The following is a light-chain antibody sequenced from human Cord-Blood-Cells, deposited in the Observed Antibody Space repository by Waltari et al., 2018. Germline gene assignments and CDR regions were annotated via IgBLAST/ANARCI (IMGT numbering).Light chain of an antibody. CDR2: QDS. V-gene: IGLV3-1*01. J-gene: IGLJ2*01. Sequence: SYELTQPPSVSVSPGQTASITCSGDKLGDKYACWYQQKPGQSPVLVIYQDSKRPSGIPGLFSGSNSGNTATLTISGTQAMDEADYYCQAWDSSNVVFGGGTKLTVL. CDR3: QAWDSSNVV. CDR1: KLGDKY.